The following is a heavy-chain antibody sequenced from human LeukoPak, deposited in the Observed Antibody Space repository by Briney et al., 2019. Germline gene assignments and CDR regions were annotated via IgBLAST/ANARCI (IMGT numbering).Heavy chain of an antibody. J-gene: IGHJ4*02. CDR1: GFTFDDYA. D-gene: IGHD5-18*01. CDR2: ISWNSGSI. V-gene: IGHV3-9*01. Sequence: GGSLRLSCAASGFTFDDYAMHWVRQAPGKGLEWVSGISWNSGSIGYADSVKGRFTISRDNAKNSLYLQMNSLRAEDTALYYCAKDSAPRTWIQLTNWGQGTLVTVSS. CDR3: AKDSAPRTWIQLTN.